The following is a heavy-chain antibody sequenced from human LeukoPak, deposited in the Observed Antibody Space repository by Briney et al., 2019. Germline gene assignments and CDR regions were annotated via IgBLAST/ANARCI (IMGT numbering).Heavy chain of an antibody. D-gene: IGHD1-26*01. Sequence: PGGSLRLSCAASGFAFSSNWMHWVRQVPGKGLEWVSRILSDGSYTSYADSVRGRFTISRDNAKNTLNLQMNSLRVKDTAVYYCAKGSGSCFDLWGQGTAVIVSS. CDR3: AKGSGSCFDL. V-gene: IGHV3-74*01. CDR2: ILSDGSYT. J-gene: IGHJ4*02. CDR1: GFAFSSNW.